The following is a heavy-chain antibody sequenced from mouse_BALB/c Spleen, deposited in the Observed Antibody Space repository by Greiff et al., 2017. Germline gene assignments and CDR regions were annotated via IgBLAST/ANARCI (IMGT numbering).Heavy chain of an antibody. CDR1: GFTFSDYG. J-gene: IGHJ1*01. V-gene: IGHV5-15*02. D-gene: IGHD1-1*01. Sequence: EVKLMESGGGLVQPGGSRKLSCAASGFTFSDYGMAWVRQAPGKGPEWVAFISNLAYSIYYADTVTGRFTISRENAKNTLYLEMSSLRSEDTAMYYCARGGGSSYWYFEVWGAGTTVTVSS. CDR2: ISNLAYSI. CDR3: ARGGGSSYWYFEV.